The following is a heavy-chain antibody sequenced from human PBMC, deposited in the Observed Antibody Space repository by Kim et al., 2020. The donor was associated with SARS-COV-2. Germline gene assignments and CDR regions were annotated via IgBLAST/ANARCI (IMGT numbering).Heavy chain of an antibody. J-gene: IGHJ6*04. V-gene: IGHV4-4*02. D-gene: IGHD3-3*01. CDR2: IYHSGST. Sequence: SETLSLTCAVSGGSISSSNWWSWVRQPPGKGLEWIGEIYHSGSTNYNPSLKSRVTISVDKSKNQFSLKLSSVTAADTAVYYCARVQRITIFGVVIEGYGMDVWGKGTTVTVSS. CDR1: GGSISSSNW. CDR3: ARVQRITIFGVVIEGYGMDV.